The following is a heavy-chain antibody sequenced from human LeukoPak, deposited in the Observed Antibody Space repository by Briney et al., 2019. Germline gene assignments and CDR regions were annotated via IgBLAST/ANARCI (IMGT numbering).Heavy chain of an antibody. Sequence: PSETLSLTCAVYGGSFSGYYWSWLRQPPGKGLEWIGEINHSGSTNYNPSLKSRVTISVDTSKNQFSLKLSSVTAADTAVYYCARASIAVAGRYYYYYYGMDVWGQGTTVTVSS. CDR1: GGSFSGYY. D-gene: IGHD6-19*01. V-gene: IGHV4-34*01. CDR2: INHSGST. J-gene: IGHJ6*02. CDR3: ARASIAVAGRYYYYYYGMDV.